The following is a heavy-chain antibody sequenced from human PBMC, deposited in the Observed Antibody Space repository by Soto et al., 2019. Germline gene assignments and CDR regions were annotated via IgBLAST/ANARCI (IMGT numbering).Heavy chain of an antibody. D-gene: IGHD6-13*01. J-gene: IGHJ5*02. CDR2: ISSNSAYI. V-gene: IGHV3-21*01. CDR3: TRDASRDSSARGWFDP. Sequence: GGSLRLSCAASGFTFRSFTMNWVRQAPGKGLEWVSTISSNSAYIYYTDALRDRFTISRDNAKNSLHLQMNSLRAEDTAVHYCTRDASRDSSARGWFDPWGPGTLVTVSS. CDR1: GFTFRSFT.